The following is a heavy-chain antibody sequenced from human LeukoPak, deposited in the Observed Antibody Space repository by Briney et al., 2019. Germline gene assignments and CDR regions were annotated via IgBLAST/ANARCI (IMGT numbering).Heavy chain of an antibody. CDR2: INHSGST. CDR1: GGSFSGYY. J-gene: IGHJ2*01. Sequence: SETLSLTCAVYGGSFSGYYWSWIRQPPGKGLEWIGEINHSGSTNYNPSLKSRVTISVDTSKNQFSLKLSSVTAADTAVYYCARPPYYDILTGYSQRYFDLWGRGTLVTVSS. CDR3: ARPPYYDILTGYSQRYFDL. V-gene: IGHV4-34*01. D-gene: IGHD3-9*01.